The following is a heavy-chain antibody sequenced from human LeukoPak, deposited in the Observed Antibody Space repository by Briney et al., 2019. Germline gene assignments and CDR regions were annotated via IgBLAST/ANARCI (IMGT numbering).Heavy chain of an antibody. Sequence: GGSLRLSCAASGFTFSSYEMNWVRQAPGKGLEWVSYISSSCSTIYYADSVKGRFTICRDNAKNSLYLLMNSLRAEDTAVYYCARASRYYDILTGYLPVSGMDVWGKGTTVTVSS. J-gene: IGHJ6*04. V-gene: IGHV3-48*03. D-gene: IGHD3-9*01. CDR1: GFTFSSYE. CDR3: ARASRYYDILTGYLPVSGMDV. CDR2: ISSSCSTI.